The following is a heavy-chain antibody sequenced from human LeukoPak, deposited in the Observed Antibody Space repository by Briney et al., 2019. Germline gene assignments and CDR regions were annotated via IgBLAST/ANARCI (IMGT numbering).Heavy chain of an antibody. J-gene: IGHJ4*02. CDR3: ATDLSSSGWYPSDY. D-gene: IGHD6-19*01. CDR1: GFTFTSSA. V-gene: IGHV1-58*02. Sequence: GPSVKVSCKDSGFTFTSSAMQWVRQARGQRLEWIGWIVVGSGNTNYAQKFQERVTITRDMSTSTAYMELSSLRSEDTFVYYFATDLSSSGWYPSDYWGQGTLVTVSS. CDR2: IVVGSGNT.